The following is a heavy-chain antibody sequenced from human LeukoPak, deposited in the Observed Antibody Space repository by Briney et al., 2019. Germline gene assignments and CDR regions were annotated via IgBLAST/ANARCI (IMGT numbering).Heavy chain of an antibody. V-gene: IGHV3-23*01. CDR2: ISGSGGGT. CDR1: GFTFSSYG. Sequence: PGGSLRLSCAASGFTFSSYGMTWVRQAPGKGLEWVSTISGSGGGTYYADSVKGRFTISRDNSKNTLCLQMNSLRAEDTAVYYCARQPDCSGGACYSATTGPLDYWGQGILVTVSS. J-gene: IGHJ4*02. CDR3: ARQPDCSGGACYSATTGPLDY. D-gene: IGHD2-15*01.